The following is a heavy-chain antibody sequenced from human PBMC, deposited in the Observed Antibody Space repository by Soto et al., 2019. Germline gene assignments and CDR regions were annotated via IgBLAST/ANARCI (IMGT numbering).Heavy chain of an antibody. Sequence: QVKLVESGGGVVQPGRSLRLSCAASGFTFRSHGMHWVRQAPGKGLEWVAVIWYDGSHQYYGDSVKGRFTISRDNSKNTLSLQMNSLRAEDTAIYYCARKGYGSEAPFDCWGQGTLVTVSS. CDR3: ARKGYGSEAPFDC. V-gene: IGHV3-33*01. CDR2: IWYDGSHQ. CDR1: GFTFRSHG. D-gene: IGHD4-17*01. J-gene: IGHJ4*02.